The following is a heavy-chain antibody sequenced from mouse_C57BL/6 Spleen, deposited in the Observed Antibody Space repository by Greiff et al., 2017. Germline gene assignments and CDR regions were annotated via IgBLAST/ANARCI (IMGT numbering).Heavy chain of an antibody. Sequence: VQLQQPGAELVKPGASVKMSCKASGYTFTSYWITWVKQRPGQGLEWIGDIYPGSGSTNYNEKFKSKATLTVDTSSSTAYMQLSSLTSEDSAVYYCARIYCDGSSRYFDVWGTGTTVTVSS. CDR3: ARIYCDGSSRYFDV. J-gene: IGHJ1*03. V-gene: IGHV1-55*01. CDR2: IYPGSGST. CDR1: GYTFTSYW. D-gene: IGHD1-1*02.